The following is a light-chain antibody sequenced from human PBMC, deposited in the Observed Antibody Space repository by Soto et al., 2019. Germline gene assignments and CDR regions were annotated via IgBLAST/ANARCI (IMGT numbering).Light chain of an antibody. CDR1: QDVDSW. J-gene: IGKJ4*01. CDR2: AAS. Sequence: MQKTRAPSSGCSSVWAKDHINCRASQDVDSWLAWYQQKPGKAPKLLIYAASSLQSGVPSRFSGSGSGTDFTLTISSLQPGDFATYYCQQANSFPLTFGGGTKVDIK. V-gene: IGKV1-12*01. CDR3: QQANSFPLT.